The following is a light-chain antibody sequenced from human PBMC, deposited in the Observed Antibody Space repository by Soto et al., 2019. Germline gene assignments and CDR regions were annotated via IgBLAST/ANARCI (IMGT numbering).Light chain of an antibody. CDR2: AAS. CDR1: QDITTW. J-gene: IGKJ3*01. CDR3: QQAHSFPFT. Sequence: DIQMTQSPSSVSASVGDRVIIACRASQDITTWLAWYQQKPGKAPKLLVFAASNLQGGVPSRFSGSGSGTDFTLTISSLQPEDFATYYCQQAHSFPFTFGPGTKVDF. V-gene: IGKV1-12*01.